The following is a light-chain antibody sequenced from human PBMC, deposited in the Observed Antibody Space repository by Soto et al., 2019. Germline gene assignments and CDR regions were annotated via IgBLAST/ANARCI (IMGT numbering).Light chain of an antibody. CDR1: QSVGSS. CDR2: DAS. Sequence: EIVLTQSPATLSLSPGERATLSCRASQSVGSSLAWYQQKPGQAPRLLIYDASNRATGIPGRFSGSGSGTDFTPTISSLEPEDFALYYCQQRSNWPWTFGQGTKVEIK. V-gene: IGKV3-11*01. CDR3: QQRSNWPWT. J-gene: IGKJ1*01.